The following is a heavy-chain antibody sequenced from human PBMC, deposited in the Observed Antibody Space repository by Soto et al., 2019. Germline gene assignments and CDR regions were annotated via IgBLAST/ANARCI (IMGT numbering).Heavy chain of an antibody. CDR1: GGSISTYF. D-gene: IGHD3-10*01. CDR2: IHNSGST. CDR3: ARESAGSHKNNWFDP. Sequence: QVQLQESGPGLVKPSETLSLTCTVSGGSISTYFWSWVRQPPGKGLEWIGYIHNSGSTYFNPSLKSRVTMSLDMSSNQLSLQLQSVTAADTAVYYCARESAGSHKNNWFDPWGQGTLVTVSS. V-gene: IGHV4-59*01. J-gene: IGHJ5*02.